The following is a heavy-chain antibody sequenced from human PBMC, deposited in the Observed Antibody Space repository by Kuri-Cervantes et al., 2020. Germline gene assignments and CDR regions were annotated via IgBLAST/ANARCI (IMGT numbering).Heavy chain of an antibody. CDR3: ARDGRRKGSADYGDYDYGHYYYGMDV. D-gene: IGHD4-17*01. J-gene: IGHJ6*02. CDR1: GGTFSSYT. CDR2: IIPILGIA. Sequence: GGSLRLSCKASGGTFSSYTISWVRQAPGQGLEWMGRIIPILGIANYAQKFQGRVTITADKSTSTAYMELSSLRSEDTAVYYCARDGRRKGSADYGDYDYGHYYYGMDVWGQGTTVTVSS. V-gene: IGHV1-69*04.